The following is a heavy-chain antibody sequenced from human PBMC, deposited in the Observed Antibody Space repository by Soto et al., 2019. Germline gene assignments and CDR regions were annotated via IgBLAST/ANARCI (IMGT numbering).Heavy chain of an antibody. D-gene: IGHD3-9*01. V-gene: IGHV4-34*01. CDR2: INHSGST. J-gene: IGHJ4*02. Sequence: LSLTCAVYGGSFSGYYWSWIRQPPGKGLEWIGEINHSGSTNYNPSLKSRVTISVDTSKNLFSLKLSSVTAADTAVYYCARLSRYFDWLLSRDSTPSYFDYWGQGTLVTVSS. CDR1: GGSFSGYY. CDR3: ARLSRYFDWLLSRDSTPSYFDY.